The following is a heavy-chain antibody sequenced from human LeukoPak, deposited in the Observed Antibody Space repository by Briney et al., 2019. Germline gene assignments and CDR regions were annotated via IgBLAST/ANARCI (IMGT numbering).Heavy chain of an antibody. CDR3: STYYYDSSGYSGY. Sequence: PGGSLRLSCAASGFTFSTYSMNWVRQAPGKGLEWVGRIKSKTDGGTTDYAAPVKGRFTISRDDSKNTLYLQMNSMKTEDTAVYYCSTYYYDSSGYSGYWGQGTLVTVSS. V-gene: IGHV3-15*01. D-gene: IGHD3-22*01. J-gene: IGHJ4*02. CDR1: GFTFSTYS. CDR2: IKSKTDGGTT.